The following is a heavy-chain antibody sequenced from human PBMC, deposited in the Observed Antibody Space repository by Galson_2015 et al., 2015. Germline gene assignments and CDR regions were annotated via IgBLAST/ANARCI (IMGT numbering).Heavy chain of an antibody. CDR2: ISSSGSYT. CDR3: ARRSQEESWVTTSDLYYIDY. V-gene: IGHV3-21*06. J-gene: IGHJ4*02. D-gene: IGHD4-17*01. Sequence: SLRLSCAASGFSFSTYSMKWVRQAPGKGLEWVLSISSSGSYTFYADSVKGRFTISRDNAKNSLFLQMNSLRSEDTAVYYCARRSQEESWVTTSDLYYIDYWGQGSLVTVSS. CDR1: GFSFSTYS.